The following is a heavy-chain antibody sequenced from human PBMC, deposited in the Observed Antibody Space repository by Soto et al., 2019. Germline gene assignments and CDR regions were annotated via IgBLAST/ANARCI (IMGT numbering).Heavy chain of an antibody. Sequence: QVQLVESGGGVVQPGRSLRLSCAASGFTFSSYGMHWVRQAPGKGLEWVAVIWYDGSNKYYADSVKGRFTISRDNSKNTLYLQMNRLRAEDTAVYYCARDRITMVRGYPRSYFDYWGQGTLVTVSS. CDR1: GFTFSSYG. V-gene: IGHV3-33*01. CDR2: IWYDGSNK. J-gene: IGHJ4*02. D-gene: IGHD3-10*01. CDR3: ARDRITMVRGYPRSYFDY.